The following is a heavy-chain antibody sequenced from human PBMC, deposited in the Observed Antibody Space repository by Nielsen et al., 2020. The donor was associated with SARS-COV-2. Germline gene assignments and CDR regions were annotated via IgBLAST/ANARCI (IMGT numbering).Heavy chain of an antibody. V-gene: IGHV3-9*01. D-gene: IGHD3-16*02. CDR1: GFTFDDYA. J-gene: IGHJ3*01. CDR2: ISWNSGSI. CDR3: ANGLSS. Sequence: SLTISCAASGFTFDDYAMHWVRQAPGKGLEWVSGISWNSGSIGYADSVKGRFTISRDNAKNSLYLQMNSLRAEDTALYYCANGLSSWGQGTMVTVSS.